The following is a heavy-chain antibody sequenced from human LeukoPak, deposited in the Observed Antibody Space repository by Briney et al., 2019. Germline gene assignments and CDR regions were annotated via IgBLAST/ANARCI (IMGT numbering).Heavy chain of an antibody. Sequence: GGSLRLSCAASGFTFDSYAMSWVRQAPGRGLEWVSSISGSGSSTYYADSVKGRFTISRDNSKNTLYLQMDSLRIEDTAEYYCAKGNSARSGSYYGDHWGQGTLVTVSS. D-gene: IGHD1-26*01. J-gene: IGHJ4*02. CDR1: GFTFDSYA. CDR2: ISGSGSST. V-gene: IGHV3-23*01. CDR3: AKGNSARSGSYYGDH.